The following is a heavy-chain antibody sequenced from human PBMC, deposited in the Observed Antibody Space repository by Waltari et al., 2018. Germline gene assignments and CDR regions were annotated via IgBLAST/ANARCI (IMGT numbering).Heavy chain of an antibody. CDR3: ARIRGYSYGYSDY. CDR1: GITVSRNY. CDR2: IYSGGST. D-gene: IGHD5-18*01. J-gene: IGHJ4*02. V-gene: IGHV3-53*01. Sequence: EVQLVESGGGLIQPGGSLRISCAAPGITVSRNYMSWVRQAPGKGLEWVSVIYSGGSTYYADSVKGRFTISRDNSKNTLYLQMNSLRAEDTAVYYCARIRGYSYGYSDYWGQGTLVTVSS.